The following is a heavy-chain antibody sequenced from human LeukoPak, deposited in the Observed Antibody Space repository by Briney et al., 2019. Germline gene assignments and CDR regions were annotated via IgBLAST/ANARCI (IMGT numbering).Heavy chain of an antibody. V-gene: IGHV3-33*01. CDR1: GFTFSSYG. CDR3: ARDTRDSSGYYPVQY. J-gene: IGHJ4*02. CDR2: IWYDGSNK. Sequence: PGGSLRLSCAASGFTFSSYGMHWVRQAPGKGLEWVAVIWYDGSNKYYADSVKGRSTISRDNSKNTLYLQMNSLRAEDTAVYYCARDTRDSSGYYPVQYWGQGTLVTVSS. D-gene: IGHD3-22*01.